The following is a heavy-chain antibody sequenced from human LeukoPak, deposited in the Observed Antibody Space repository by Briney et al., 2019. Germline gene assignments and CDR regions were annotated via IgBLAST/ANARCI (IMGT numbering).Heavy chain of an antibody. CDR3: ARDRGDYYGSGSYYYGMDV. D-gene: IGHD3-10*01. Sequence: SETLSLTCTVSGGSVSSGSYYWSCIRQPPRKGLEWIGYIYYSGRTNYNPSLKSRVTISVDTSKNQFSLKLSSVTAADTAVYYCARDRGDYYGSGSYYYGMDVWGKGTTVTVSS. V-gene: IGHV4-61*01. J-gene: IGHJ6*04. CDR1: GGSVSSGSYY. CDR2: IYYSGRT.